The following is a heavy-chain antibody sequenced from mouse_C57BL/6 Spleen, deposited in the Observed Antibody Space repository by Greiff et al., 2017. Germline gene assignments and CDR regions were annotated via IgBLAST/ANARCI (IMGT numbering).Heavy chain of an antibody. Sequence: VQLKESGPELVKPGASVKISCKASGYSFTDYNMNWVKQSNGKSLEWIGVINPNYGTTSYNQKFKGKATLTVDQSASTAYMQLNSLTSEDSAVYYCARGGLRREAWFAYWGQGTLVTVSA. CDR3: ARGGLRREAWFAY. CDR1: GYSFTDYN. V-gene: IGHV1-39*01. D-gene: IGHD2-4*01. CDR2: INPNYGTT. J-gene: IGHJ3*01.